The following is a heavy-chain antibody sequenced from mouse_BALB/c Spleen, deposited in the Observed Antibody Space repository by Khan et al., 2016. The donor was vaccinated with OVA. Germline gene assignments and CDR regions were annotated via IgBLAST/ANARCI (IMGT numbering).Heavy chain of an antibody. CDR2: LCPGDGST. V-gene: IGHV1-85*01. D-gene: IGHD3-1*01. CDR3: ARSRATYDY. Sequence: QVQLKQSGAELVKPGASVNLSCKASGYTFTNDDINWVRQRPEQGLEWIGWLCPGDGSTKYNEKFKGKATLTTDKYSSTAYMQLSRLPAEAAAVYFCARSRATYDYWGQGTPLTVSA. J-gene: IGHJ2*01. CDR1: GYTFTNDD.